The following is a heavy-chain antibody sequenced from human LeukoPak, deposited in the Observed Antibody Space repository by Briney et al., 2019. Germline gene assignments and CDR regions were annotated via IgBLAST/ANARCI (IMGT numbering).Heavy chain of an antibody. Sequence: PSETLSLTCTVSGGSISSYYWSWIRQPPGKGLEWIGYIYYSGSTDYNPSLKSRVTISVDTSKNQFSLKLSSVTAADTAVYYCARYGVGATTAFDYWGQGTLVTVSS. CDR2: IYYSGST. D-gene: IGHD1-26*01. V-gene: IGHV4-59*01. J-gene: IGHJ4*02. CDR3: ARYGVGATTAFDY. CDR1: GGSISSYY.